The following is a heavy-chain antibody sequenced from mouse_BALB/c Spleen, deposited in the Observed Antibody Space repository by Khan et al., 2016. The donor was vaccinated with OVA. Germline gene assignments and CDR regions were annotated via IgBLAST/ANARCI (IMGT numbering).Heavy chain of an antibody. CDR1: GFTFNNYA. D-gene: IGHD1-1*01. CDR2: ISRANNI. J-gene: IGHJ4*01. Sequence: EVELVESGGGLVKPGGSLKISCAASGFTFNNYAMFWVRQTPEKRLEWVASISRANNIYYPDSVKGRFTISRDNARNILYLEMSRLRSEDTAMYYCTRGYYFGEMDYWGQGTSVTVSS. V-gene: IGHV5-6-5*01. CDR3: TRGYYFGEMDY.